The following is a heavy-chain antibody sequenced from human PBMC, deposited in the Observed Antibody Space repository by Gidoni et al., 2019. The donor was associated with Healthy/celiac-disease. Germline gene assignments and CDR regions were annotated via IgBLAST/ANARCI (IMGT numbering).Heavy chain of an antibody. V-gene: IGHV4-31*03. CDR3: ARVVATTKGPTDY. D-gene: IGHD5-12*01. Sequence: QVQLQESVPGLVKPSQTLSLPRTVSGGSISSGGYYWSWLRQHPGKGLEWFGYIYYSGSTHYNPSLKSRVTISVDTSKNKFSLKLSSVTAADTAVYYCARVVATTKGPTDYWGQGTLVTVSS. CDR2: IYYSGST. J-gene: IGHJ4*02. CDR1: GGSISSGGYY.